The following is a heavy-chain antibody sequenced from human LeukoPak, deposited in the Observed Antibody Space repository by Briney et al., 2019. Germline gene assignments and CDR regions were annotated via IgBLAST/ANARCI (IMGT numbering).Heavy chain of an antibody. CDR1: GGSISSYY. CDR3: ARMVGDTAMVADY. D-gene: IGHD5-18*01. J-gene: IGHJ4*02. V-gene: IGHV4-59*01. Sequence: SETLSLTCTVSGGSISSYYWSWIRQPPGKGLEWIGYIYYSGSTNYNPSLESRVTISVDTSKNQFSLKLSSVTAADTAVYYCARMVGDTAMVADYWGQGTLVTVSS. CDR2: IYYSGST.